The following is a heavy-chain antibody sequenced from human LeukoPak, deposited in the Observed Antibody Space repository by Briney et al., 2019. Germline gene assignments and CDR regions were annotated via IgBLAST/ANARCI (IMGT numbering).Heavy chain of an antibody. V-gene: IGHV4-59*01. CDR2: IYYSGST. CDR3: ASGYCGGACQLGGVDM. J-gene: IGHJ3*02. D-gene: IGHD2-21*02. CDR1: GGSISGYY. Sequence: SETLSLTCTVSGGSISGYYWSWSRQPPGKGLEWIGYIYYSGSTNYNPSLKSRVTISLDTSGNQFSLKLSSVTAADTAVYYCASGYCGGACQLGGVDMWGQGTMVTVSS.